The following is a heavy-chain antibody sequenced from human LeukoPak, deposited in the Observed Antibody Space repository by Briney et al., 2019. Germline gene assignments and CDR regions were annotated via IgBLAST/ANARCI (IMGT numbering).Heavy chain of an antibody. CDR1: GFTFSNYW. CDR3: AKDAYYDFWSGYSYKDY. Sequence: PGGSLRLSCAVSGFTFSNYWMNWVRQAPGKGLEWVANINQDGSEIHYVDSVRGRFSISRDNAKNSVYLQMNSLRAEDTAIYYCAKDAYYDFWSGYSYKDYWGQGTLVTVSS. CDR2: INQDGSEI. V-gene: IGHV3-7*03. D-gene: IGHD3-3*01. J-gene: IGHJ4*02.